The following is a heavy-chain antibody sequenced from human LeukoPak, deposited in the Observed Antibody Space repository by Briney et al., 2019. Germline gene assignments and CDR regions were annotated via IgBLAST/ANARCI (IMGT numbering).Heavy chain of an antibody. CDR2: IWYDGSNK. CDR1: GFTFSSYG. J-gene: IGHJ4*02. CDR3: ARTLKYYYDSGAFDY. V-gene: IGHV3-33*01. D-gene: IGHD3-22*01. Sequence: GRPLRLSCAASGFTFSSYGMHWVRQAPGKGLEWVAVIWYDGSNKYYADSVKGRFTISRDNSKNTLYLQMNSLRAEDTAVYYCARTLKYYYDSGAFDYWGQGTLVTVSS.